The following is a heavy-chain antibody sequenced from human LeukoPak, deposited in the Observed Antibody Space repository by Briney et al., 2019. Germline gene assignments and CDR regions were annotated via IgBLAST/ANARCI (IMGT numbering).Heavy chain of an antibody. Sequence: PSETLSLTWSVSGGSISGYYWSWIRQPPGKGLEWIGYIHSNGRTNSNPSLKSRVTISVDTFKNQFSLNLIPVTAADTAVYYCARYYCPNGVCQGFDYWGQGTLVTVSS. J-gene: IGHJ4*02. D-gene: IGHD2-8*01. CDR3: ARYYCPNGVCQGFDY. V-gene: IGHV4-59*01. CDR2: IHSNGRT. CDR1: GGSISGYY.